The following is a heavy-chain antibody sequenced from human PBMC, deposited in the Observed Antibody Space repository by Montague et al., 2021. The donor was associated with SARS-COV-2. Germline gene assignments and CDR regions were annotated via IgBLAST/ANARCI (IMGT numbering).Heavy chain of an antibody. CDR1: GGSISSSSNY. CDR2: IYYSGST. V-gene: IGHV4-39*01. J-gene: IGHJ5*02. Sequence: SETLSLTCTVSGGSISSSSNYWGWIRQPPGKGLEWIGSIYYSGSTYYXXXLKSRVTISVDTSKNQFSLKLNSVTAADTAVYYCARLVWFGESSSENWFDPWGQGTLVTVSS. CDR3: ARLVWFGESSSENWFDP. D-gene: IGHD3-10*01.